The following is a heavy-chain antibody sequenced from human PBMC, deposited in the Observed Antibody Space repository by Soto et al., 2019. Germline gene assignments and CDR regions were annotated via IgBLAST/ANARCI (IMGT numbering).Heavy chain of an antibody. D-gene: IGHD7-27*01. CDR1: GGSISSYY. V-gene: IGHV4-59*01. CDR3: VRTGLGWFDP. J-gene: IGHJ5*02. CDR2: IFYSGSS. Sequence: ETLSLTCTVSGGSISSYYWSWVRQPPGKGLEWIGYIFYSGSSNYNPSLKSPVTISVDASKNQFSLKLSSVTAADTAVYYCVRTGLGWFDPWGQGTLVTVSS.